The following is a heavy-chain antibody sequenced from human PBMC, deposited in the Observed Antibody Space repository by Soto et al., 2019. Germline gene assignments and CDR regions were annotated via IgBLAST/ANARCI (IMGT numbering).Heavy chain of an antibody. CDR3: ARGGGGSGSYIWFDP. J-gene: IGHJ5*02. CDR1: GGSISSGGYY. Sequence: QVQLQESGPGLVKPSQTLSLTCTVSGGSISSGGYYWSWIRQHPGKGLEWIGYIYYSGSTYYNPSLKTRVTISVDTSKNHFSLKLSSVTAADTAVYYCARGGGGSGSYIWFDPWGQGTLVTVSS. D-gene: IGHD3-10*01. V-gene: IGHV4-31*03. CDR2: IYYSGST.